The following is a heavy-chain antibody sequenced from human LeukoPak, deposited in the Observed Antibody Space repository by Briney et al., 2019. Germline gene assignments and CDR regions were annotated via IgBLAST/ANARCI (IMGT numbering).Heavy chain of an antibody. V-gene: IGHV3-30*02. CDR1: GFTFSNYG. CDR3: AITISGLEYFQH. CDR2: IRYDGSDK. J-gene: IGHJ1*01. Sequence: PGGSLRLSCAASGFTFSNYGMHWVRQAPGKGLEWVAFIRYDGSDKYYADSVKGRFTISRDNSKNTLYLQMNSLRAEDTAVYYCAITISGLEYFQHWGQGTLVTVSS. D-gene: IGHD3-10*01.